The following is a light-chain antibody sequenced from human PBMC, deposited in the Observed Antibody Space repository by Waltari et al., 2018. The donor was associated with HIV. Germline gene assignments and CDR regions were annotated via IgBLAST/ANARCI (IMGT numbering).Light chain of an antibody. CDR1: TSNIGTNY. CDR3: AAWDDSLSGFYV. V-gene: IGLV1-47*01. CDR2: RDK. J-gene: IGLJ1*01. Sequence: QSVLTQPPSASATPGQRVTISCSGSTSNIGTNYVFWYQQLPGTAPKLLILRDKGRPSGFPDRFSVARSGTSASLVISGLRSEDEAEYYCAAWDDSLSGFYVFGSGTRVTVL.